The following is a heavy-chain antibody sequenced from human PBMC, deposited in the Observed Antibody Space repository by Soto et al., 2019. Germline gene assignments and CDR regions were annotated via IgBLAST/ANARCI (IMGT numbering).Heavy chain of an antibody. D-gene: IGHD5-18*01. Sequence: ASVKVSCKASGYTFTSYAMLWVRQAPGQRLEWMGWINAGNGNTKYSQKFQGRVTITRDTSASTVYMELSSLRSEDTAVYYCARDPGYSFGNNWGQGTLVTAPQ. CDR2: INAGNGNT. CDR1: GYTFTSYA. CDR3: ARDPGYSFGNN. J-gene: IGHJ4*02. V-gene: IGHV1-3*01.